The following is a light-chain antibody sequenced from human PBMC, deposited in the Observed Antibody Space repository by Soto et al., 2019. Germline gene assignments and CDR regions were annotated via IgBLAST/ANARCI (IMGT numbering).Light chain of an antibody. Sequence: QSVLTQPASVSGSPGQSIAISCTGSSSDVGIYNYVSWYQQHPGKVPKLIIYEVTNRPSGVSNRFSGSKSGNTASLTVSGLQAEDEADYYCSSYAGSNYVFGTGTKVTVL. CDR1: SSDVGIYNY. V-gene: IGLV2-14*01. CDR3: SSYAGSNYV. J-gene: IGLJ1*01. CDR2: EVT.